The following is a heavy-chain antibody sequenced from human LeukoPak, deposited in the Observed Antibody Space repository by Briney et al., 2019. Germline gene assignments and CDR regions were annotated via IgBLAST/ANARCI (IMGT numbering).Heavy chain of an antibody. CDR3: ARALGAFDI. V-gene: IGHV4-34*01. Sequence: SEALSLTCGVSGGSFSFYYWSWIRQPPGKGLEWIGEISQSGSTNYNPSLKSRVNISLDTSENQFSLKLSSVTAADTAVYYCARALGAFDIWGQGTMVTVSS. J-gene: IGHJ3*02. CDR2: ISQSGST. CDR1: GGSFSFYY.